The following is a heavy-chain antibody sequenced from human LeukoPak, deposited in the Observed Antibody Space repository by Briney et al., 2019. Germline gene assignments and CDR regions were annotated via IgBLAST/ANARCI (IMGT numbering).Heavy chain of an antibody. CDR2: ISSSSSTI. CDR1: GFTFSSYS. Sequence: PGGSLRLSCAASGFTFSSYSMNWVRQAPGKELEWVSYISSSSSTIYYADSVKGRFTISRDNAKNSLYLQMNSLRAEDTAVYYCARAPKKDDFWSGYMYYYYYMDVWGKGTTVTVSS. J-gene: IGHJ6*03. V-gene: IGHV3-48*04. CDR3: ARAPKKDDFWSGYMYYYYYMDV. D-gene: IGHD3-3*01.